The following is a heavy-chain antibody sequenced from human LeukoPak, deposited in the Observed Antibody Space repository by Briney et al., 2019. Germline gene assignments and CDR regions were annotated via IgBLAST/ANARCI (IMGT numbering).Heavy chain of an antibody. Sequence: PGGSLRLSCAASGFTFSSYAMSWIRQPPGKGLEWIGYIYYSGSTNYNPSLKSRVTISVDTSKNQFSLKLSSVTAADTAVYYCARGTIFGVVLDAFDIWGQGTMVTVSS. CDR3: ARGTIFGVVLDAFDI. D-gene: IGHD3-3*01. V-gene: IGHV4-59*01. CDR1: GFTFSSYA. J-gene: IGHJ3*02. CDR2: IYYSGST.